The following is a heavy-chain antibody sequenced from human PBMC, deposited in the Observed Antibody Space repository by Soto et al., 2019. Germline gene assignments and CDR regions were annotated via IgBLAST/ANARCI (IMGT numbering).Heavy chain of an antibody. Sequence: SVNVSWKACGGTFSSYAISLVRQSPRQGLEWMGGIIPIFGTANYAQKFQGRVTITADESTSTAYMELSSLRSEDTAVYYCESDSDSLAAPIAYYGMDVWGQGTTVNVSS. J-gene: IGHJ6*02. CDR3: ESDSDSLAAPIAYYGMDV. CDR2: IIPIFGTA. D-gene: IGHD2-21*02. CDR1: GGTFSSYA. V-gene: IGHV1-69*13.